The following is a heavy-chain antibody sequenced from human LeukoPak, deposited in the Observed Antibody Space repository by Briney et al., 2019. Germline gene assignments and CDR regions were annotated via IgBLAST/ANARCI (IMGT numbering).Heavy chain of an antibody. CDR1: GFTVSSYA. V-gene: IGHV3-64*01. D-gene: IGHD3-9*01. CDR3: ARARVGYDILTGYMDY. CDR2: ISSNGGST. Sequence: PGGSLRLSCAASGFTVSSYAMHWVRQAPGKGLEYVSAISSNGGSTYYANSVKGRFTISRDNSKNTLYLQMGSLRAEDMAVYYCARARVGYDILTGYMDYWGQGTLVTVSS. J-gene: IGHJ4*02.